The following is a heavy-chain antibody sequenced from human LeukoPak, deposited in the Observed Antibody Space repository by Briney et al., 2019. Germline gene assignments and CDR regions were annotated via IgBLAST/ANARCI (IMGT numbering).Heavy chain of an antibody. Sequence: ASVKVSCKASGGTFSSYTISWVRQAPGQGLEWMGGIIPIFGTANYAQKFQGRVMITTDESTSTAYMELSSLRSEDTAVYYCDKGGGDVVTAAIPDYYFFYLEVWGKGTTGNVS. CDR3: DKGGGDVVTAAIPDYYFFYLEV. J-gene: IGHJ6*03. CDR2: IIPIFGTA. V-gene: IGHV1-69*05. D-gene: IGHD2-2*02. CDR1: GGTFSSYT.